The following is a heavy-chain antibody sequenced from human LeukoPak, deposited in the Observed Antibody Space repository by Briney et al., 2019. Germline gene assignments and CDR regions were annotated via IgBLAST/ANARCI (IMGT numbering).Heavy chain of an antibody. CDR3: ATEAPRSYYFDY. Sequence: ASMKVSCKASEDTFTYYHIHWVRQAPGQGVEWMGAVYATGGTTINTQNFQGRVTMTRDTSTGTVYMELSSPRFEDTAMYYCATEAPRSYYFDYWGQGILVTVSS. V-gene: IGHV1-46*01. CDR1: EDTFTYYH. J-gene: IGHJ4*02. CDR2: VYATGGTT.